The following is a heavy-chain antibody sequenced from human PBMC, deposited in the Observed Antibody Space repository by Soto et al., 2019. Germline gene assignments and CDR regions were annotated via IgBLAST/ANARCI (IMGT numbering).Heavy chain of an antibody. D-gene: IGHD3-10*01. J-gene: IGHJ4*02. V-gene: IGHV3-30*03. Sequence: QVQLVESGGGVVQPGRSLRLSCAASGFPFTTYGMHWVREGPGKGLEWVAVISYDGSNKHYADSVKGRFTISRDNSKNPLYLQMNSLRPEDTALYYCVGGQYYFDYRGQGTLVTVSS. CDR2: ISYDGSNK. CDR3: VGGQYYFDY. CDR1: GFPFTTYG.